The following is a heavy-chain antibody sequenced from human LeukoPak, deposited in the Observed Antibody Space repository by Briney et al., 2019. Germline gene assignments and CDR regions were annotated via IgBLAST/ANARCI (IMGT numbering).Heavy chain of an antibody. V-gene: IGHV4-38-2*02. Sequence: SETLSLTCTVSGYSISSGYYWGWIRQPPGKGLEWIGSIYHSGRTYYNPSLKSPVTISVDTSKNQFSLKLSSVTAADTAVYYCARDRLVVVAYSSGWNLDYWGQGSLVTVSS. D-gene: IGHD6-19*01. CDR3: ARDRLVVVAYSSGWNLDY. CDR2: IYHSGRT. CDR1: GYSISSGYY. J-gene: IGHJ4*02.